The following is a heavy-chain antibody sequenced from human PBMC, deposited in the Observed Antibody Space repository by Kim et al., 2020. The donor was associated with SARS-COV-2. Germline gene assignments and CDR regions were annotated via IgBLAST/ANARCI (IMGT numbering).Heavy chain of an antibody. D-gene: IGHD3-16*01. Sequence: SETLSLTCTVSGVSTTSGRYYWSWVRQPAGKGLEWIGRISSSGTTNYNPSLRSRVTISADASKEKFSLNLTSVTAADTAIYYCARGLGMYVFWGQGILVTVSS. CDR2: ISSSGTT. J-gene: IGHJ4*02. CDR1: GVSTTSGRYY. CDR3: ARGLGMYVF. V-gene: IGHV4-61*02.